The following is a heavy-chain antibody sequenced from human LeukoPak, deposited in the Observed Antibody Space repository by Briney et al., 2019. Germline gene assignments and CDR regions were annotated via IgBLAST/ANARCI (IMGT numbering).Heavy chain of an antibody. D-gene: IGHD3-9*01. Sequence: GGSLRLSCAVSGFTFSSYSMNWVRQAPGKGLEWVSSISSSSSYIYYADSVKGRFTISRDNAKNSLYLQMNSLRAEDTAVYYCARDILTGYYFRWFDPWGQGTLVTVSS. CDR1: GFTFSSYS. CDR2: ISSSSSYI. CDR3: ARDILTGYYFRWFDP. V-gene: IGHV3-21*01. J-gene: IGHJ5*02.